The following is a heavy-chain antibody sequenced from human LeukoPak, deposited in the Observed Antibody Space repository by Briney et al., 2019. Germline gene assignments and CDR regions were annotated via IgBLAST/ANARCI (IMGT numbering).Heavy chain of an antibody. CDR1: GYPFYTYG. D-gene: IGHD3-10*01. V-gene: IGHV1-69*13. Sequence: GASVKVSCKASGYPFYTYGIRWVRQAPGQGFEWMGGIIPIFGTANYAQKFQGRVTITADESTSTAYMELSSLRSEDTAVYYCARDDADYYGSGTYWGQGTLVTVSS. J-gene: IGHJ4*02. CDR3: ARDDADYYGSGTY. CDR2: IIPIFGTA.